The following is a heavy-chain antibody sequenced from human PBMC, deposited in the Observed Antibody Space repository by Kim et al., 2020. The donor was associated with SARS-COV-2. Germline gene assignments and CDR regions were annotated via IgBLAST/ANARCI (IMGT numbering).Heavy chain of an antibody. J-gene: IGHJ5*02. D-gene: IGHD6-13*01. V-gene: IGHV4-30-4*01. CDR1: GGSISSGDYY. CDR2: IYYSGST. CDR3: AREVYGSSLVRGGHWFDP. Sequence: SETLSLTCTVSGGSISSGDYYWSWIRQPPGKGLEWVGYIYYSGSTYYNPSLKSRVTISVDTYKNQFSLKLSSVTAADTAVYYCAREVYGSSLVRGGHWFDPWGQATLVTVSS.